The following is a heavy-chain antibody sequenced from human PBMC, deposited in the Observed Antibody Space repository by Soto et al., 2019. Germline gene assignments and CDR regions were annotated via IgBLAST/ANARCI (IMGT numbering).Heavy chain of an antibody. CDR1: GFTFSSYA. CDR3: SAHRSSITMRRGVIIGDYYYSGMDV. V-gene: IGHV3-23*01. D-gene: IGHD3-10*01. J-gene: IGHJ6*02. CDR2: ISGSGGST. Sequence: QPGGSLRLSCAASGFTFSSYAMSWVRQAPGKGLEWVSAISGSGGSTYYADSVKGRFTISRDNSKNTLYLQMNSLRAEDTAVYYCSAHRSSITMRRGVIIGDYYYSGMDVWGQGTTVTVSS.